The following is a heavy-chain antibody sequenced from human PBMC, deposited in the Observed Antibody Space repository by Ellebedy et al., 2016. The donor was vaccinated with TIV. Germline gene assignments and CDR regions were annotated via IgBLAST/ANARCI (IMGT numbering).Heavy chain of an antibody. D-gene: IGHD4-23*01. J-gene: IGHJ4*02. CDR2: INSDGSST. V-gene: IGHV3-74*01. CDR1: GFTFSTYW. CDR3: ARVPGGNKNFDY. Sequence: PGGSLSLSCAASGFTFSTYWMHWVRQAPGKGLVWVSRINSDGSSTTYADSVKGLFTISRDNAKNTLYLQMNSLRAEDTAVYYCARVPGGNKNFDYWGQGTLVTVSS.